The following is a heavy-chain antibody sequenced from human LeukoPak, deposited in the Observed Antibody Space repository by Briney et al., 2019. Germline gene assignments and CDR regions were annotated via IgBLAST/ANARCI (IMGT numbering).Heavy chain of an antibody. CDR1: GYTFTGYY. CDR2: INPNSGGT. V-gene: IGHV1-2*02. Sequence: ASVKVSCKASGYTFTGYYMHWVRQAPGQGLEWMGWINPNSGGTNYGQKFQGRVTMTRDTSISTAYMELSRLRSDDTAVYYCASNVLLWFGELIDYWGQGTLVTVSS. D-gene: IGHD3-10*01. J-gene: IGHJ4*02. CDR3: ASNVLLWFGELIDY.